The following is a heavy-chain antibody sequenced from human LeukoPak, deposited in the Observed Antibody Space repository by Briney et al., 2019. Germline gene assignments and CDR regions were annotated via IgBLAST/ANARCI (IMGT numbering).Heavy chain of an antibody. J-gene: IGHJ5*02. CDR3: ARARVIPSNWFDP. V-gene: IGHV4-59*12. CDR2: IYYSGST. CDR1: GGSISSYY. Sequence: SETLSLTCTVSGGSISSYYWSWIRQPPGKGLEWIGYIYYSGSTNYNPSLKGRVTMSVDTPKNQFSLKLSSVTAADTAVYYCARARVIPSNWFDPWGQGTLVTVSS.